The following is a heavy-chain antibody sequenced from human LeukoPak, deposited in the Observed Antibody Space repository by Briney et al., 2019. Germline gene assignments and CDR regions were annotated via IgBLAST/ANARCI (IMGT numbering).Heavy chain of an antibody. CDR1: GYTFTSYD. Sequence: ASVKVSCKASGYTFTSYDINWVRQATGQGLEWMGWMNPNSGNTGYAQKFQGRITITRNTSIRTAYMELSSLRSDDTAVYYCARLWDCSSTSCYGRENWFDPWGQGTLVTVSS. CDR2: MNPNSGNT. D-gene: IGHD2-2*01. J-gene: IGHJ5*02. CDR3: ARLWDCSSTSCYGRENWFDP. V-gene: IGHV1-8*03.